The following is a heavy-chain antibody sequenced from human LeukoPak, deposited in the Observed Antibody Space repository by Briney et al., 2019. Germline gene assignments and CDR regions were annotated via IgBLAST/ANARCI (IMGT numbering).Heavy chain of an antibody. V-gene: IGHV7-4-1*02. CDR3: ASIGAQSFDY. Sequence: ASVKVSCKTSGYSFTSYAINWVRQAPGQGLEFMGWINTGTGNPTYAQGFTGRFVFPLDTSVSTAYLQISTLKAEDTAVYYCASIGAQSFDYWGQGSLVTVSS. D-gene: IGHD3-10*01. J-gene: IGHJ4*02. CDR2: INTGTGNP. CDR1: GYSFTSYA.